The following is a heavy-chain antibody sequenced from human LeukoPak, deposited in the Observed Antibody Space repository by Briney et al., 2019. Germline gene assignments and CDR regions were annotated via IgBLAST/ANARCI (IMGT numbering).Heavy chain of an antibody. J-gene: IGHJ4*02. CDR3: TRDSYCSGGRCYSRVGY. CDR1: GYTFTNYP. Sequence: ASVKVSCKASGYTFTNYPMNWVRQAPGQGLERMGWIDTNTGNPTYAQGFTGRFVFSLDTPVTTTYLQISSLKAEDTAVYYCTRDSYCSGGRCYSRVGYWGQGTLVTVSS. CDR2: IDTNTGNP. D-gene: IGHD2-15*01. V-gene: IGHV7-4-1*02.